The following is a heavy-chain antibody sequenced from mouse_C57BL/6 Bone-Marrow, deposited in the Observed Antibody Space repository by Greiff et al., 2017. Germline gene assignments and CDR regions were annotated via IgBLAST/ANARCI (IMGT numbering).Heavy chain of an antibody. D-gene: IGHD2-3*01. CDR1: GYTFTSYW. Sequence: QVQLKQPGAELVKPGASVKLSCKASGYTFTSYWMHWVKQRPGQGLEWIGMIHPNSGSTNYNEKFKSTATLTVDKSSSTAYMQLSSLTSEYSAVYYRARVGPVWFLPHYFDYWGQGTTLTVSS. CDR3: ARVGPVWFLPHYFDY. V-gene: IGHV1-64*01. CDR2: IHPNSGST. J-gene: IGHJ2*01.